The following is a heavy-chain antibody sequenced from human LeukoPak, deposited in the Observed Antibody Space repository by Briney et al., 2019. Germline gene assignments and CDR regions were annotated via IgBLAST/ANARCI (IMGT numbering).Heavy chain of an antibody. CDR2: ISWDGGST. D-gene: IGHD7-27*01. V-gene: IGHV3-43*01. Sequence: GGSLRLSCAASGFTFDDYTMHWVRQAPGKGLEWVSLISWDGGSTYYADSVKGRFTISRDNSKNSLYLQMNSLRTEDTALYYCAKDIYSSGELDYWGQGTLVTVSS. J-gene: IGHJ4*02. CDR3: AKDIYSSGELDY. CDR1: GFTFDDYT.